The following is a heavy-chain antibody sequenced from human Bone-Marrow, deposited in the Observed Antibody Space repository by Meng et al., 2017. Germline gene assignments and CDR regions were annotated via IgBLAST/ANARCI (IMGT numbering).Heavy chain of an antibody. CDR2: IIPIFGTA. CDR3: ASLQPIVVVIGRKDYYFDY. Sequence: QVQLVQSGAEVKKPGVSVKVSCNASGGTFSSHAISWVRQAPGQGLEWMGGIIPIFGTANYAQKFQGRVTITADESTSTAYMELSSLRSEDTAVYYCASLQPIVVVIGRKDYYFDYWGQGTLVTVSS. V-gene: IGHV1-69*01. J-gene: IGHJ4*02. CDR1: GGTFSSHA. D-gene: IGHD3-22*01.